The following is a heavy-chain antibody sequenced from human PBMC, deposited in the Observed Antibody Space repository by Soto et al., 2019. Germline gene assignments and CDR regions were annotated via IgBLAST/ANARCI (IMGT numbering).Heavy chain of an antibody. CDR3: AKDEGALAYYDFWSGYYTYYGMDV. D-gene: IGHD3-3*01. CDR2: ISYDGSNK. J-gene: IGHJ6*02. CDR1: GFTFSSYG. Sequence: LRLSCAASGFTFSSYGMHWVRQAPGKGLEWVAVISYDGSNKYYADSVKGRFTISRDNSKNTLYLQMNSLRAEDTAVYYCAKDEGALAYYDFWSGYYTYYGMDVWGQGTTVTVSS. V-gene: IGHV3-30*18.